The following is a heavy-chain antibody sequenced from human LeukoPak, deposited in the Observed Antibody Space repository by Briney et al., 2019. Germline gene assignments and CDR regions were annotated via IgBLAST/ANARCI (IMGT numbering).Heavy chain of an antibody. D-gene: IGHD2-2*01. J-gene: IGHJ4*02. CDR2: IYSGGDT. CDR1: GFTVSRNY. Sequence: GGSLRLSCTASGFTVSRNYMSWVRQAPGKGLEWVSVIYSGGDTYCADSVKGRFTISRDISENTLYLQMDNLRAEDTAFYYCARSPPASPFDYWGQGTLVTVSS. CDR3: ARSPPASPFDY. V-gene: IGHV3-53*01.